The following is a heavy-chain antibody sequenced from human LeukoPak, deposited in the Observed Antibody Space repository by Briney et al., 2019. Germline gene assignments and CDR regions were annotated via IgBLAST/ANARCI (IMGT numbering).Heavy chain of an antibody. CDR2: IKQDGSEK. J-gene: IGHJ6*03. CDR3: ARVGPDSSGWALNYYYYYYMDV. V-gene: IGHV3-7*01. D-gene: IGHD6-19*01. Sequence: PGGSLRLSCAASGFTFSSYAMSWVRQAPGKGLEWVANIKQDGSEKYYVDSVKGRFTISRDNAKNSLYLQMNSLRAGDTAVYYCARVGPDSSGWALNYYYYYYMDVWGKGTTVTISS. CDR1: GFTFSSYA.